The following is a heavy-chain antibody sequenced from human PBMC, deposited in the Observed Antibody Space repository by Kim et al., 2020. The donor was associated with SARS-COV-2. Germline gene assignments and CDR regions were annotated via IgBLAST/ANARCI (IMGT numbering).Heavy chain of an antibody. Sequence: GGSLRLSCAASGFTFSSYGMHWVRQAPGKGLEWVAVISYDGSNKYYADSVKGRFTISRDNSKNTLYLQMNSLRAEDTAVYYCAKAKQWLDLYYYYGMDVWGQGTTVTVSS. D-gene: IGHD6-19*01. CDR2: ISYDGSNK. V-gene: IGHV3-30*18. CDR1: GFTFSSYG. J-gene: IGHJ6*02. CDR3: AKAKQWLDLYYYYGMDV.